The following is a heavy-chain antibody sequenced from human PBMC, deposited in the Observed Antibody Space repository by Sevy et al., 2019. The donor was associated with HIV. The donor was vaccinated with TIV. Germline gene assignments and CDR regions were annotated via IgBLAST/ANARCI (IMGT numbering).Heavy chain of an antibody. CDR3: ASSWFGEPRADY. CDR1: GFTFRSYS. D-gene: IGHD3-10*01. V-gene: IGHV3-48*02. CDR2: ISSSSSTI. J-gene: IGHJ4*02. Sequence: GGSLRLSCTASGFTFRSYSMNWVRQAPGKGLEWVSYISSSSSTIYYADSVKGRFTISRDNAKNSLYLQMNSLRDEDTAVYYCASSWFGEPRADYWGQGTLVTVSS.